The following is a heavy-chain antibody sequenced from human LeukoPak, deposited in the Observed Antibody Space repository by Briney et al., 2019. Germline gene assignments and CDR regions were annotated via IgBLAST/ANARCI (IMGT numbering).Heavy chain of an antibody. V-gene: IGHV4-4*02. CDR3: ARDGGGTTVTSYYYYMDV. CDR2: IYHSGST. D-gene: IGHD4-17*01. Sequence: SETLSLTCAVSGGSISSSNWWSWVRPPPGKGLEWIGEIYHSGSTNYNPSLKSRVTISVDKSKNQFSLKLSSVTAADTAVYYCARDGGGTTVTSYYYYMDVWGKGTTVTVSS. CDR1: GGSISSSNW. J-gene: IGHJ6*03.